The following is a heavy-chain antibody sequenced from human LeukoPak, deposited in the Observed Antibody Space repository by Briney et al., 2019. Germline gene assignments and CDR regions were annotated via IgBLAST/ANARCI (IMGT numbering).Heavy chain of an antibody. J-gene: IGHJ4*02. CDR3: AKEDYVRRAGLDY. V-gene: IGHV3-7*03. CDR1: GFTFSSYW. CDR2: IKQDGSEK. Sequence: GGSLRLSCAASGFTFSSYWMSWVRQAPGKGLEWVANIKQDGSEKYYVDSVKGRFTISRDNAKNSLYLQMNSLRAEDTAVYYCAKEDYVRRAGLDYWGQGTLVTVSS. D-gene: IGHD4-17*01.